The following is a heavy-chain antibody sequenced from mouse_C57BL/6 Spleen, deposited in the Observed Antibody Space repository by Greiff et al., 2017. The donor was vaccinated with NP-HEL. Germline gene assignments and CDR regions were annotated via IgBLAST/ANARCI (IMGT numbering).Heavy chain of an antibody. J-gene: IGHJ3*01. D-gene: IGHD1-1*02. CDR1: GFTFSSYG. V-gene: IGHV5-6*01. CDR3: ASTMPQKDGWFAY. CDR2: ISSGGSYT. Sequence: EVQVVESGGDLVKPGGSLKLSCAASGFTFSSYGMSWVRQTPDKRLEWVATISSGGSYTYYPDSVKGRFTISRDNAKNTLYLQMSSLKSEDTAMYYCASTMPQKDGWFAYWGQGTLVTVSA.